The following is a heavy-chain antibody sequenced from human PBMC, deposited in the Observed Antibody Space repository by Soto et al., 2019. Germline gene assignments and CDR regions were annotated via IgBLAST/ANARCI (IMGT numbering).Heavy chain of an antibody. V-gene: IGHV3-48*01. CDR1: GFTFSSYS. D-gene: IGHD2-15*01. CDR2: ISSSSSTI. J-gene: IGHJ4*02. Sequence: EVQVVESGGGLVQPGGSLRLSCAASGFTFSSYSMNWVRQTPGKGLEWVSYISSSSSTIFYADSVKGRFTISRDNAKNSLYLQMNSLRAEDTAVYYCARDIDGGGQGTLVTVSS. CDR3: ARDIDG.